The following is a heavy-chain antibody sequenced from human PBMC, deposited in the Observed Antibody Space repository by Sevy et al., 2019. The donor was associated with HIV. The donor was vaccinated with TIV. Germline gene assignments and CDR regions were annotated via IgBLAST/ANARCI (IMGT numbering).Heavy chain of an antibody. J-gene: IGHJ4*02. CDR2: ISYDGSNK. D-gene: IGHD3-10*01. CDR1: GFTFSSYA. CDR3: ARGYHRWFGELRGPCDY. Sequence: GGSLRLSCAASGFTFSSYALHWVRQAPGKGLEWVAVISYDGSNKYYADSVKGRFTISRDNSKNTLYLQMNSLRAEDTAVYYCARGYHRWFGELRGPCDYWGQGTLVTVSS. V-gene: IGHV3-30-3*01.